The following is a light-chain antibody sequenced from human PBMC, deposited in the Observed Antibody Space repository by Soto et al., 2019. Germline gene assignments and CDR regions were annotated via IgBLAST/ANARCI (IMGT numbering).Light chain of an antibody. CDR1: QSLAFRDGNIY. CDR2: KTS. CDR3: VEPALLPHA. Sequence: DIVLTQTPLSLVVTLGQPASISCKSSQSLAFRDGNIYLNWLQQRPGQPPRLLIYKTSNRFSGVPDRFSGSGAGTEFTLKISKVEAEDVGVYYCVEPALLPHAFGQGTKVEIK. V-gene: IGKV2-24*01. J-gene: IGKJ1*01.